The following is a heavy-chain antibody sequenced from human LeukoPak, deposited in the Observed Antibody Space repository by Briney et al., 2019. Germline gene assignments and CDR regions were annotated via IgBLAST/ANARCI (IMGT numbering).Heavy chain of an antibody. Sequence: PGGSLRLSCAASGFTFSSCGMHWVRQAPGKGLEWVAFIRYDGSNKYYADSVKGRFTISRDNSKNTLYLQMNSLRAEDTAVYYCAKDWDHACSGGSCYEDIWGQGTMVTVSS. CDR3: AKDWDHACSGGSCYEDI. V-gene: IGHV3-30*02. D-gene: IGHD2-15*01. CDR1: GFTFSSCG. J-gene: IGHJ3*02. CDR2: IRYDGSNK.